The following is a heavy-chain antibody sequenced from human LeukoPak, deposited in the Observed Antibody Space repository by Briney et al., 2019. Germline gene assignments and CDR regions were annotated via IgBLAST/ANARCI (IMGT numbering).Heavy chain of an antibody. J-gene: IGHJ4*02. V-gene: IGHV3-74*01. D-gene: IGHD2-2*01. Sequence: GGSLRLSCADSGFTVSNYWVYGVPQAPGKRLVWVSRINSDGTGTTYADSVKGRFTISGHNAKNTLYLQMNSLRAEDTALYYCARDGPTLGPATDLDYWGQGTLVTVSS. CDR2: INSDGTGT. CDR3: ARDGPTLGPATDLDY. CDR1: GFTVSNYW.